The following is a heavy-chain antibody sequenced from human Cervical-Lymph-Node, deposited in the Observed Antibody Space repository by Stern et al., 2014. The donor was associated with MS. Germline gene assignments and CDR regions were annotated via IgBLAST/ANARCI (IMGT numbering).Heavy chain of an antibody. CDR2: IYSSGST. Sequence: QVQLQESGPGLVKPSETLSLTCTVSGDSISDYDWSWIRQPPGKELQWIGYIYSSGSTNYNPSLKSRITISKDTSKNHFSLSLSSVTAADTAIYYCASSRDAHNYVGWFDPWGQGTLVTVSS. CDR1: GDSISDYD. J-gene: IGHJ5*02. V-gene: IGHV4-59*13. CDR3: ASSRDAHNYVGWFDP. D-gene: IGHD5-24*01.